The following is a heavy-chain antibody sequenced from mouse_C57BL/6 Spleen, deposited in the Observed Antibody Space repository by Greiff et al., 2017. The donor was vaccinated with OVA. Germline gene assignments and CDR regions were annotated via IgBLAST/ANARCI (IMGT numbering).Heavy chain of an antibody. CDR2: ISDGGSYT. D-gene: IGHD2-4*01. Sequence: EVKLVESGGGLVKPGGSLKLSCAASGFTFSSYAMSWVRQTPEKRLEWVATISDGGSYTYYPDYVKGRFTIPRDNAKNNLYLQMSHLKSEDTAMYDCERDNRRDYAWFAYWGKGTLVTVSA. CDR1: GFTFSSYA. V-gene: IGHV5-4*01. CDR3: ERDNRRDYAWFAY. J-gene: IGHJ3*01.